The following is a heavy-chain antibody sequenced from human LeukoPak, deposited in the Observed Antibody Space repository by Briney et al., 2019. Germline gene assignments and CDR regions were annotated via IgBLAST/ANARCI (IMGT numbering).Heavy chain of an antibody. Sequence: GGSLRLSCAASGLTFSIHWMNWVRQAPGKGLECVANINQDGSDKYYEDSVKGRFTISRDDAKNSLYLQMNSLRAGDTAFYYCARIRLYHGDFDSWGQGTLVTVSS. CDR3: ARIRLYHGDFDS. J-gene: IGHJ4*02. V-gene: IGHV3-7*01. D-gene: IGHD1-14*01. CDR2: INQDGSDK. CDR1: GLTFSIHW.